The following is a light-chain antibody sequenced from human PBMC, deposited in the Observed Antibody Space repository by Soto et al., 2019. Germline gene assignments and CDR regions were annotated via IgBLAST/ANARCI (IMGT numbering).Light chain of an antibody. V-gene: IGKV1-27*01. Sequence: DIQMTQSPSSLSASVGDRVTVTCRASQDISRYLAWYQQKPGQVPELLIYAASTLHSGVSSRFSGSGSGTHFTLTITSLQPEDVATYYCQKYDSAPLTFGEGTKVDIK. CDR2: AAS. CDR3: QKYDSAPLT. CDR1: QDISRY. J-gene: IGKJ4*01.